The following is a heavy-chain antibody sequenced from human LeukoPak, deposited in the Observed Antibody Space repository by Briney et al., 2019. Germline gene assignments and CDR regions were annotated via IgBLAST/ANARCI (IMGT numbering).Heavy chain of an antibody. CDR1: GFTFSTYG. J-gene: IGHJ4*02. Sequence: GGSLRLSCAVSGFTFSTYGMHWVRQAPGKGLEWVAVISYDESNKYYAHSVKGRFTIARDNSKNTLYLLMNSLRAEDTAIYHRARRLGYCSRTSCYVAPFDYWGQGTLVTVSS. D-gene: IGHD2-2*01. CDR3: ARRLGYCSRTSCYVAPFDY. CDR2: ISYDESNK. V-gene: IGHV3-30*03.